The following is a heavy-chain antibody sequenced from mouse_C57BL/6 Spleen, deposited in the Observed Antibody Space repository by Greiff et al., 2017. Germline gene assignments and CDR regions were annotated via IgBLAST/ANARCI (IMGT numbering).Heavy chain of an antibody. V-gene: IGHV5-9-1*02. CDR3: TRGGELTVTSNYAMDY. CDR2: ISSGGDYI. J-gene: IGHJ4*01. Sequence: EVKLVESGEGLVKPGGSLKLSCAASGFTFSSYAMSWVRQTPETRLEWVAYISSGGDYIYYADTVKGRFTISRDNARNTLYLQMSSLKSEDTAMYYCTRGGELTVTSNYAMDYWGQGTSVTVSS. D-gene: IGHD4-1*01. CDR1: GFTFSSYA.